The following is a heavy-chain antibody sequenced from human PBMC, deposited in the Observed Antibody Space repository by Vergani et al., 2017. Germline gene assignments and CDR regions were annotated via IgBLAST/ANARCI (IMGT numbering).Heavy chain of an antibody. CDR2: IQYSGNRQ. D-gene: IGHD6-19*01. CDR3: AKQREFSSGWELDY. Sequence: QVQLLESGGGVVRPGGSLRLSCAASGCTFFSYGMHWVRQAPGKGLEWVAFIQYSGNRQVYADSVKGRFTISRDNPNNTLYLHLSSLRTEDTAMYYCAKQREFSSGWELDYWGQGTLVSVSS. CDR1: GCTFFSYG. J-gene: IGHJ4*02. V-gene: IGHV3-30*02.